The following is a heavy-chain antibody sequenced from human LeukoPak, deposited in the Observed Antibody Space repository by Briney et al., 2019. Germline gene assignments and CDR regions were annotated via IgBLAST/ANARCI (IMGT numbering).Heavy chain of an antibody. CDR1: GYTFTGYY. D-gene: IGHD2-2*01. CDR3: ARGRGTSHLYLRY. CDR2: INPNSGGT. V-gene: IGHV1-2*02. J-gene: IGHJ4*02. Sequence: EASVKVSCKASGYTFTGYYMHWVRQAPGQGLEWMGWINPNSGGTNYAQKFQGRVTMTRDTSISTAYMELSRLRSDDAAVYYCARGRGTSHLYLRYWGQGTLVTVSS.